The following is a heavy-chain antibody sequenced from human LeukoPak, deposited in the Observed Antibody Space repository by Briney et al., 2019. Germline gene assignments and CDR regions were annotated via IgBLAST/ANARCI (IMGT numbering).Heavy chain of an antibody. CDR3: ARQWLVRGSAFDI. CDR2: IYYSGST. V-gene: IGHV4-34*01. Sequence: SETLSLTCAVYGGSFSGYYWSWIRQPPGKGLEWIGSIYYSGSTYYNPSLKSRVTISVDTSKNQFSLKLSSVTAADTAVYYCARQWLVRGSAFDIWGQGTMVTVSS. D-gene: IGHD6-19*01. J-gene: IGHJ3*02. CDR1: GGSFSGYY.